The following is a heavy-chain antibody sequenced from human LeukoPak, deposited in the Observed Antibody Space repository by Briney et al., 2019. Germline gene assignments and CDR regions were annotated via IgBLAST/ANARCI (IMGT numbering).Heavy chain of an antibody. J-gene: IGHJ5*02. D-gene: IGHD6-13*01. CDR3: ARDPGSSSYSWFDP. CDR1: GGSISSYY. Sequence: SETLSLTCTVSGGSISSYYWSWIRQPPGKGLEWIGYIYYSGSTNYNPSLKSRVTISVDTSKNQFSLKLSSVTAADTAVYYCARDPGSSSYSWFDPWSQGTLVTVSS. CDR2: IYYSGST. V-gene: IGHV4-59*01.